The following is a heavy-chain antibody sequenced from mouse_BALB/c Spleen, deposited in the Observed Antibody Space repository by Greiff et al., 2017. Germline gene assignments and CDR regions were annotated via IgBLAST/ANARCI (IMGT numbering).Heavy chain of an antibody. Sequence: VQLQQSGPGLVAPSQSLSITCTVSGFSLTGYGVNWVRQPPGKGLEWLGMIWGDGRTDYNSALKSRLSISKDNSKSQVYLKMNSLQTDDTARYYCARASLLRLRDYAMDYWGQGTSVTVSA. J-gene: IGHJ4*01. CDR1: GFSLTGYG. D-gene: IGHD1-2*01. CDR2: IWGDGRT. V-gene: IGHV2-6-7*01. CDR3: ARASLLRLRDYAMDY.